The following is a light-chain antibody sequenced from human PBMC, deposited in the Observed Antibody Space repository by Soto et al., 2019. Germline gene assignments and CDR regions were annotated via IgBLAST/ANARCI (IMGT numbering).Light chain of an antibody. CDR3: QSYDNNIHVI. V-gene: IGLV6-57*04. J-gene: IGLJ2*01. CDR2: DDN. CDR1: SGSIASNY. Sequence: NFMLTQPHSVSESPVKTVTISCTRSSGSIASNYVQWYRQRPGSAPITVIYDDNQRPSGVPVRFSGSIDRSSNSASLTISGLKTEDEADYFCQSYDNNIHVIFGGGTKVTVL.